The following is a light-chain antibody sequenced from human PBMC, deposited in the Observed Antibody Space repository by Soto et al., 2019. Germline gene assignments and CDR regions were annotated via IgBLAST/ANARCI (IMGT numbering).Light chain of an antibody. Sequence: QSVLTQPPSASGTPGQTIAISCSGGSSNIGSHTVNWYQQLPGTAPRLLIYSNTQRPSGVPDRFSGSKSGTSASLAISGLQSEYEGDYYCAAWDESLNGVVFGGGTKLTVL. CDR1: SSNIGSHT. V-gene: IGLV1-44*01. CDR2: SNT. CDR3: AAWDESLNGVV. J-gene: IGLJ2*01.